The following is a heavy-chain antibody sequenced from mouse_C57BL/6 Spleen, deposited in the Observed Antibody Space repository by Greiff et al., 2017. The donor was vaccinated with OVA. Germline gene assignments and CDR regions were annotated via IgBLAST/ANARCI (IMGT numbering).Heavy chain of an antibody. D-gene: IGHD1-1*01. J-gene: IGHJ2*01. Sequence: QVQLQQSGAELVKPGASVKLSCKASGYTFTSYWMHWVKQRPGRGLEWIGRIDPNSGGTKYNEKFKSKATLTVDKPSSTAYMQLSSLTSEDSAVYYCARWEFITTVGGFDYWGQGTTLTVSS. CDR3: ARWEFITTVGGFDY. CDR2: IDPNSGGT. V-gene: IGHV1-72*01. CDR1: GYTFTSYW.